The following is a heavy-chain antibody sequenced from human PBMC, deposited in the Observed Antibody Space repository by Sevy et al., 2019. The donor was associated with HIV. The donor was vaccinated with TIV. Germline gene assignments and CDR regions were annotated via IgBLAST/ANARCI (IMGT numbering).Heavy chain of an antibody. CDR2: ISYEGTET. V-gene: IGHV3-30-3*01. J-gene: IGHJ4*01. D-gene: IGHD1-26*01. CDR3: ARDGGYSIKWYPLY. Sequence: GGSLRLSCAASGFAFSTHAMPWVRQAPGKGLEWVAVISYEGTETFYATTVEGRFTISRDNSKNMLSLQINSLKPEDTAVYYCARDGGYSIKWYPLYWGHGTLVTVSS. CDR1: GFAFSTHA.